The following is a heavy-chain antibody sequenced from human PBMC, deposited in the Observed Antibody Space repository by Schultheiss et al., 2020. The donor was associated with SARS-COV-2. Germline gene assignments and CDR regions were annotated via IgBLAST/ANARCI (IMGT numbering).Heavy chain of an antibody. D-gene: IGHD2-15*01. Sequence: GGSLRLSCAASGFTFSSYAMSWVRQAPGKGLEWVSVIYSGGSTYYADSVKGRFTISRDNSKNTLYLQMNSLKTEDTAVYYCTTIDVVVAATPDYWGQGTLVTVS. CDR1: GFTFSSYA. J-gene: IGHJ4*02. CDR3: TTIDVVVAATPDY. CDR2: IYSGGST. V-gene: IGHV3-66*01.